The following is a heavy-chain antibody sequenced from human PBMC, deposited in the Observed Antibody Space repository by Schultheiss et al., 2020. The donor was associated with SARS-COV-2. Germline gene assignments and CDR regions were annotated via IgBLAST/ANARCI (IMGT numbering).Heavy chain of an antibody. CDR1: GFTFSTYA. CDR2: ISGSGGST. J-gene: IGHJ6*03. Sequence: GGSLRLSCAASGFTFSTYAMNWVRQAPGKGLEWVSAISGSGGSTYYADSVKGRFTISRDNSKNTLYLQMNSLRAEDTAVYYCTTGYNWNDVTYYYYMDVWGKGTTVTVSS. V-gene: IGHV3-23*01. D-gene: IGHD1-1*01. CDR3: TTGYNWNDVTYYYYMDV.